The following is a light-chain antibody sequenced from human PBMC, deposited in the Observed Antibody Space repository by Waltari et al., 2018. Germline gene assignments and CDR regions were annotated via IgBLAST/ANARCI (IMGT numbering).Light chain of an antibody. J-gene: IGLJ3*02. CDR3: CSYAGSAIWV. CDR1: SSDVGSYNL. Sequence: QSALTQPASVSGSPGQSITISCTGTSSDVGSYNLVSWYQQHPGKAPKLMIYEDNKRPSGVSNRFSGSKSGNPASLTISGLQAEDEADYYCCSYAGSAIWVFGGGTKLTVL. CDR2: EDN. V-gene: IGLV2-23*01.